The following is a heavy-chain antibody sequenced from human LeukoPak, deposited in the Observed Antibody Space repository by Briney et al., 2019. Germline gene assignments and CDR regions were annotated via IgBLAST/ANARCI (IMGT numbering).Heavy chain of an antibody. J-gene: IGHJ4*02. CDR3: ARAGYSILSPFDY. Sequence: GGSLRLSCAASGFTFNNYEMNWVRQAPGKGLEWVSYISSSSITIYYADSVEGRFTISRDNAKSSLYLQMYSLRAEDTAVYYCARAGYSILSPFDYWGQGTLVTVSS. CDR2: ISSSSITI. D-gene: IGHD5/OR15-5a*01. CDR1: GFTFNNYE. V-gene: IGHV3-48*03.